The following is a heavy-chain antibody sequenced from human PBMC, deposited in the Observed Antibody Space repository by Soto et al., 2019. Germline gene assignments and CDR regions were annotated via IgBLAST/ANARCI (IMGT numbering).Heavy chain of an antibody. V-gene: IGHV1-18*01. Sequence: ASVKVSCKASGYTFTSYGISWVRQAPGQGLEWMGWISAYNGNTNYAQKLQGRVTMTTDTSTSTAYMELRSLRSDDTAVYYCASGRGVCSSTSYPYYYYYMDVWGKGTTVTVSS. CDR1: GYTFTSYG. D-gene: IGHD2-2*01. J-gene: IGHJ6*03. CDR2: ISAYNGNT. CDR3: ASGRGVCSSTSYPYYYYYMDV.